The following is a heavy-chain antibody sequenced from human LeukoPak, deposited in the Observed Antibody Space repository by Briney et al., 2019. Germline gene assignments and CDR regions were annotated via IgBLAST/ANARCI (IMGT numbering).Heavy chain of an antibody. CDR2: IYYSGST. CDR1: GGSISSYY. Sequence: SETLSLTCTASGGSISSYYWSWIRQPPGKGLEWIGYIYYSGSTNYNPSLKSRVTISVDTSKNQFSPKLSSVTAADTAVYYCARESTVGDAIDYWGQGTLVTVSS. CDR3: ARESTVGDAIDY. V-gene: IGHV4-59*01. J-gene: IGHJ4*02. D-gene: IGHD2-21*02.